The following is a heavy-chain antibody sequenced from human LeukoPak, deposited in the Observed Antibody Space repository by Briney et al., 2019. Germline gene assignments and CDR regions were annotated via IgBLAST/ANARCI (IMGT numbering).Heavy chain of an antibody. Sequence: PGGSLRLSCAASGFTVSSNYMSWVRQAPGKGLEWVSVICSGGSAYYADSVKGRFTISRDNSKNTLYLQMNSLRAEDTAVYYCARFRGWNPMNDAFDIWGQGTMVTVSS. V-gene: IGHV3-66*01. CDR1: GFTVSSNY. D-gene: IGHD1-1*01. J-gene: IGHJ3*02. CDR3: ARFRGWNPMNDAFDI. CDR2: ICSGGSA.